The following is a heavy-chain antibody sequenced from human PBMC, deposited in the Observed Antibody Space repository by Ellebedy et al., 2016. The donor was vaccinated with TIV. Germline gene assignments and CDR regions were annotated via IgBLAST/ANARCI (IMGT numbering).Heavy chain of an antibody. V-gene: IGHV3-30*03. J-gene: IGHJ6*02. CDR2: ISFDGSDE. CDR1: GFTFSSYG. CDR3: VRDPRYYDFWSGHYTGDSYYYGMDV. Sequence: GESLKISCAAYGFTFSSYGMHWVRQAPGKGLEWVSVISFDGSDEYYADSVKGRFTISRDNSKNTLQLQMNSLRADDTAVYFCVRDPRYYDFWSGHYTGDSYYYGMDVWGQGTTVTVSS. D-gene: IGHD3-3*01.